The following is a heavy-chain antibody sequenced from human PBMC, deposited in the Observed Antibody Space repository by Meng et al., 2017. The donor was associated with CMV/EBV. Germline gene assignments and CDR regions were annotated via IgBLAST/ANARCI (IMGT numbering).Heavy chain of an antibody. V-gene: IGHV1-18*01. CDR1: GYTFTSYG. CDR2: ISAYNGNT. D-gene: IGHD2-2*01. Sequence: ASVKVSCKASGYTFTSYGISWVRQAPGQGLEWMGWISAYNGNTNYAQKLQGRVTMTTDTSTSTAYMELRSLRSDDTAVYYCAREGIIVVVWITYYYYGMDVWGQGTTVTVS. CDR3: AREGIIVVVWITYYYYGMDV. J-gene: IGHJ6*02.